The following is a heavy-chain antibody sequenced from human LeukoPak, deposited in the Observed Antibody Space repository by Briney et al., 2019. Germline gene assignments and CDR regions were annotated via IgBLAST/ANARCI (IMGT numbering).Heavy chain of an antibody. CDR1: GFTFSSYW. V-gene: IGHV3-7*01. CDR2: IKQDGSEK. CDR3: ARDEGSGYSPDAFDI. Sequence: PGGSLRLSCAASGFTFSSYWMSWVRQAPGKGLEWVANIKQDGSEKYYVDSVKGRFTISRDNAKSSLYLQMNSLRAEDTAVYYCARDEGSGYSPDAFDIWGQGTMVTVSS. J-gene: IGHJ3*02. D-gene: IGHD3-22*01.